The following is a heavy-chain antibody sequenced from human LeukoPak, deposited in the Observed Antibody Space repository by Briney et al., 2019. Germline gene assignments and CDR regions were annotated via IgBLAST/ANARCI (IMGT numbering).Heavy chain of an antibody. CDR2: INPNSGGT. J-gene: IGHJ6*03. Sequence: ASVKVSCKASGYTFTGYYMHWVRQAPGQGLEWMGWINPNSGGTNYAQKFQGRVTMTRDTSISTAYMELSRLRSDDTAVYYCARAATYYDILTSSYYYYYMDVWGKGTTVTISS. CDR1: GYTFTGYY. V-gene: IGHV1-2*02. CDR3: ARAATYYDILTSSYYYYYMDV. D-gene: IGHD3-9*01.